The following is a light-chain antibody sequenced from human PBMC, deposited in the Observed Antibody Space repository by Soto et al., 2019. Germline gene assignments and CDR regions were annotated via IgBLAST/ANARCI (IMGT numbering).Light chain of an antibody. J-gene: IGKJ1*01. CDR2: KAS. CDR3: QHYNSYSEA. Sequence: LMTPTPTTLAASVGERVPITFRASQSISSWLAWYQQKPGKAPKLLIYKASTLKSGVPSRFSGSGSGTEFTLTISSLQPDDFATYYCQHYNSYSEAFGQGTKVDI. V-gene: IGKV1-5*03. CDR1: QSISSW.